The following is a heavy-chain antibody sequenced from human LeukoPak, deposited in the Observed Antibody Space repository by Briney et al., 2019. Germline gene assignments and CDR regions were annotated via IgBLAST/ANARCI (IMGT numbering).Heavy chain of an antibody. CDR2: INAGNGNT. V-gene: IGHV1-3*01. J-gene: IGHJ3*02. CDR3: ARDFYYGSGSDDAFDI. D-gene: IGHD3-10*01. CDR1: GYTFTSYA. Sequence: ASVKVSCKASGYTFTSYAMHWVRQAPGQRLEWMGWINAGNGNTKYSQKFQGRVTITRDTSASTAYMELSSLRSEDTAVYYCARDFYYGSGSDDAFDIWGQGTMVTVSP.